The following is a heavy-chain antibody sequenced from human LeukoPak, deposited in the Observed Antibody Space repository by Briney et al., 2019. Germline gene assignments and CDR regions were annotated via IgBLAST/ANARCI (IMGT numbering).Heavy chain of an antibody. J-gene: IGHJ4*02. D-gene: IGHD1-1*01. V-gene: IGHV3-7*01. CDR2: INQDEGEK. Sequence: PGGSLRLSCAASGFTFSTYWMGWVRQAPGKGLEWVANINQDEGEKYYVDSVKGRFTISRDNAKNSLYLQINSLRAEDTAVYYRARDGEFRASWNDPQIDYWGQGTLVTVSS. CDR1: GFTFSTYW. CDR3: ARDGEFRASWNDPQIDY.